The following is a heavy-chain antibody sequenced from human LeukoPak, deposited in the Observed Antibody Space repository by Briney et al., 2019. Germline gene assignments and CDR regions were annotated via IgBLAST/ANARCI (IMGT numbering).Heavy chain of an antibody. D-gene: IGHD3-9*01. CDR2: ISYDGSNK. V-gene: IGHV3-30*18. CDR3: AKAGLNYDVLTGYYTEGPLPSYYFDY. CDR1: GFTFSSYG. J-gene: IGHJ4*02. Sequence: GGSLRLSCAASGFTFSSYGMHWVRQAPGKGLEWVAVISYDGSNKYYADSVKGRFTISRDNSKNTLYLQMNSLRAEDTAVYYCAKAGLNYDVLTGYYTEGPLPSYYFDYWGQGTLVTVSS.